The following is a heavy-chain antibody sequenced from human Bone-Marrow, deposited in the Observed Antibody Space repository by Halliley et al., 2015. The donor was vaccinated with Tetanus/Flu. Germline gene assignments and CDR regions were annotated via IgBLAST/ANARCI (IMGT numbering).Heavy chain of an antibody. J-gene: IGHJ5*02. CDR2: IDPRDSYP. CDR3: ASAPRSRSGDWFDP. Sequence: WMGRIDPRDSYPNQSPSFQGHVTISVDKSISTAYLQWSSLKASDTAMYYCASAPRSRSGDWFDPWGQGTLVTVSS. D-gene: IGHD6-6*01. V-gene: IGHV5-10-1*01.